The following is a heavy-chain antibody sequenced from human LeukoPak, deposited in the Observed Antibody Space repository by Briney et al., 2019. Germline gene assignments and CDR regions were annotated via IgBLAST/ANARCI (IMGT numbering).Heavy chain of an antibody. CDR1: GFTFSSYW. CDR2: INPDGSVT. J-gene: IGHJ5*02. Sequence: GGSLRLSCVASGFTFSSYWMHWVRQDPGKGLVWVSRINPDGSVTGYADSVKGRFTVSRDNAKNTLYLQMNSLRAEDTAIYYCTRNFDYGDYLWGQGTLVTVS. D-gene: IGHD4-17*01. V-gene: IGHV3-74*01. CDR3: TRNFDYGDYL.